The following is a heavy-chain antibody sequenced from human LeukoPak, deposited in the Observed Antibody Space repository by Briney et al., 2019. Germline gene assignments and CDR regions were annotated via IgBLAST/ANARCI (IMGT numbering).Heavy chain of an antibody. CDR3: ARGLTAYPYGVFDY. V-gene: IGHV3-33*01. J-gene: IGHJ4*02. CDR1: GFTFSSYG. D-gene: IGHD4-17*01. CDR2: IWYDGSNK. Sequence: SGGSLRLSCAASGFTFSSYGMHWVRKAPGKGLEWVAVIWYDGSNKYYADSVKGRFTISRDNSKNTLYLQMNSLRAEDTAVYYCARGLTAYPYGVFDYWGQGTLVTVSS.